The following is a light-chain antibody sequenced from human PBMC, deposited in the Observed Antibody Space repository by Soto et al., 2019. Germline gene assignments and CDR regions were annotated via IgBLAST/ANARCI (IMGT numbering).Light chain of an antibody. J-gene: IGLJ2*01. CDR3: CSYAGSYTLV. V-gene: IGLV2-11*01. CDR1: SSDVGGYNH. CDR2: GVS. Sequence: QSVVTQPPSVSGSPGQSVTISCTGTSSDVGGYNHVSWYQQHPGKAPKLMIYGVSKRPSGVPDRFSGSKSGNTASLTISGLQAEDEDDYYCCSYAGSYTLVFGGGTKLTVL.